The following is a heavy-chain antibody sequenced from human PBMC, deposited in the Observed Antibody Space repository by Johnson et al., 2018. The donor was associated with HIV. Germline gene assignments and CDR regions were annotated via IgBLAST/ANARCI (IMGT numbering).Heavy chain of an antibody. V-gene: IGHV3-9*01. J-gene: IGHJ3*02. Sequence: EVQLVESGGGVVQPGRSLRLSCAASGFTFSSYAMHWVRQTPGKGLEWVSGISWNSYNIDYADSVKGRFTISRDNAKNSLYLQMNSLRAEDTALYYCARELGYCSGGSCHDAFDIWGQGTMVTVSS. CDR1: GFTFSSYA. CDR3: ARELGYCSGGSCHDAFDI. CDR2: ISWNSYNI. D-gene: IGHD2-15*01.